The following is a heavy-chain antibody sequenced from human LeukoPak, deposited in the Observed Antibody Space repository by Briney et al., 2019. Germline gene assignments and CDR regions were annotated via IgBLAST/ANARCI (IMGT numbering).Heavy chain of an antibody. CDR3: ARGFSTYYYDSSGYSYDWFDP. J-gene: IGHJ5*02. Sequence: GGSLRLSCAASGFTFSSYSMNWVRQAPGKGLEWVSSISSSSSYIYYADSVKGRFTISRDNAKNSLYLQMNSLRAEDTAMYYCARGFSTYYYDSSGYSYDWFDPWGQGIQVIVSS. V-gene: IGHV3-21*01. CDR2: ISSSSSYI. D-gene: IGHD3-22*01. CDR1: GFTFSSYS.